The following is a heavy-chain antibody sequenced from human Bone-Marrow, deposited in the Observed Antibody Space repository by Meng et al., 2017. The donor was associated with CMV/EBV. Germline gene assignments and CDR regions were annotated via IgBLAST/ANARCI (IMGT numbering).Heavy chain of an antibody. CDR3: ARDRGYRWGLLREYYYYGMDV. Sequence: GGSLRLSCAASGFTSSSYWMHWVRQAPGKGLVWVSRINSDGSSTSYADSVKGRFTISSDNAKNTLYLQMNSLRAEDTAVYYGARDRGYRWGLLREYYYYGMDVWGQGTTVTVSS. V-gene: IGHV3-74*01. J-gene: IGHJ6*02. D-gene: IGHD1-26*01. CDR2: INSDGSST. CDR1: GFTSSSYW.